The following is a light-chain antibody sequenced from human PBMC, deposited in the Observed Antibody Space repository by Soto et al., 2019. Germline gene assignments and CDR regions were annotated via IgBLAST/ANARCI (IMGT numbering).Light chain of an antibody. V-gene: IGKV1D-12*01. CDR3: QHAAAFPIT. CDR2: SPS. Sequence: SGCTSVAYAVTINYQAIQGISRHLAWYQQKPGKSPKLLSYSPSSLQSGFPSRFSGSGFATDFTRTIFSLQPEDFATYYCQHAAAFPITFCEGTRLENK. CDR1: QGISRH. J-gene: IGKJ5*01.